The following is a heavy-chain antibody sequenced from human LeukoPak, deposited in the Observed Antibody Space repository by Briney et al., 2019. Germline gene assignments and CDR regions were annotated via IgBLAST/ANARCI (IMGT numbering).Heavy chain of an antibody. Sequence: GGSLRLSCAASGFTFSSYWMHWVRQAPGKGLVWVSRINSDGSSTSYADSVKGRFTISRDNAKNTLYLQMNSLRAEDTAVYYCARVRESSGYLYYFDCWGQGTLVTVSS. CDR1: GFTFSSYW. CDR2: INSDGSST. V-gene: IGHV3-74*01. D-gene: IGHD3-22*01. J-gene: IGHJ4*02. CDR3: ARVRESSGYLYYFDC.